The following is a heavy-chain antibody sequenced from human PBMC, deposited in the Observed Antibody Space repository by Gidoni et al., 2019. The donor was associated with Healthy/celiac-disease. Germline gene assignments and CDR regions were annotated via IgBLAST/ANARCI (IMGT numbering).Heavy chain of an antibody. Sequence: EVQLVASGGGLVKPGGSLRLSCAASGFTFRSYSMNWVRQAPGKGLEGVSSISSSSSYIYYADSVKGRFTISRDNAKNSLYLQMNSLRAEDTAVYYCAREQAYGSSWFLDYWGQGTLVTVSS. CDR1: GFTFRSYS. V-gene: IGHV3-21*01. J-gene: IGHJ4*02. CDR2: ISSSSSYI. CDR3: AREQAYGSSWFLDY. D-gene: IGHD6-13*01.